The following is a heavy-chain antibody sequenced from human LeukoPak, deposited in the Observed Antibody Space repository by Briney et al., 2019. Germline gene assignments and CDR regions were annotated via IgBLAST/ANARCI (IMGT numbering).Heavy chain of an antibody. CDR2: IVPIFGSA. V-gene: IGHV1-69*06. Sequence: SVKVSCKASGGTFSNYAISWVRQAPGQGLEWMGGIVPIFGSANYAQKFQGRVTITADKSTSTAYMELSSLRSEDTAVYYCARVAGGGSCYPFDYWGQGTLVTVSS. D-gene: IGHD2-15*01. CDR1: GGTFSNYA. CDR3: ARVAGGGSCYPFDY. J-gene: IGHJ4*02.